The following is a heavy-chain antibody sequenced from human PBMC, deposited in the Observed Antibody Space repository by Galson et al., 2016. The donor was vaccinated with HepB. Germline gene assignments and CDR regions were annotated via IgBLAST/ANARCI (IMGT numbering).Heavy chain of an antibody. CDR2: IIPMFGTT. Sequence: SVKVSCKASGGTFSSYGISWVRQAPGQGLEWMGGIIPMFGTTNYAQKFQHRVKITADKFTSTVYMELGSLRSEDTAVYYCARGEVTWNGYYIRGTDVWGQGTTVTVSS. CDR3: ARGEVTWNGYYIRGTDV. CDR1: GGTFSSYG. J-gene: IGHJ6*02. V-gene: IGHV1-69*06. D-gene: IGHD3-3*01.